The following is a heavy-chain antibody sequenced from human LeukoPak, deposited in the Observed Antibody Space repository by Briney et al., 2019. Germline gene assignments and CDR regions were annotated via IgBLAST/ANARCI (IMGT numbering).Heavy chain of an antibody. CDR2: IWYDGSNK. D-gene: IGHD6-13*01. J-gene: IGHJ6*02. CDR3: ARDPGVDSSSSWYGLWPPEYYYYYGMDV. V-gene: IGHV3-33*01. CDR1: GFTFSSYG. Sequence: PGGSLRLSCVASGFTFSSYGMHWVRQAPGKGLEWVAVIWYDGSNKYYADSVKGRFTISRDNSKNTLYLQMNSLRAEDTAVYYCARDPGVDSSSSWYGLWPPEYYYYYGMDVWGQGTTVTVSS.